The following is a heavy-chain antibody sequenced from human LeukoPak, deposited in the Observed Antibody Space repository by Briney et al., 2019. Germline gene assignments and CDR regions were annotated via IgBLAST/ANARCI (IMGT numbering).Heavy chain of an antibody. CDR1: GYTFTSYG. D-gene: IGHD2-15*01. J-gene: IGHJ4*02. Sequence: ASVTVSFKASGYTFTSYGISWVRQAPGQGLEWMGWISAYNGNTNYAQKLQGRVTMTTDTSTSTAYMELRSLRSDDTAVYYCARDSAPYCSGGSCYSAFWGQGTLVTVSS. CDR2: ISAYNGNT. V-gene: IGHV1-18*01. CDR3: ARDSAPYCSGGSCYSAF.